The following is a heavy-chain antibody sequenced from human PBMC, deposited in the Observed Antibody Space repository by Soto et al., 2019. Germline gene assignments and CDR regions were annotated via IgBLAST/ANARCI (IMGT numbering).Heavy chain of an antibody. Sequence: KPSETLSLTCTVSGGSINNYYWSWIRQPPGKGLEWIGYIYYSGSTSYNPSLKSRVTISVDTSKNQFSLNLSSVTAADTAVYSCARLGQQLVLWAFDIWGQGTMVTVSS. CDR1: GGSINNYY. J-gene: IGHJ3*02. CDR2: IYYSGST. CDR3: ARLGQQLVLWAFDI. D-gene: IGHD6-13*01. V-gene: IGHV4-59*01.